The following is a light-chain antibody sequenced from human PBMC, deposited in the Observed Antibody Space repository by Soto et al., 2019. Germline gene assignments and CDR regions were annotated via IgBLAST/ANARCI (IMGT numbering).Light chain of an antibody. Sequence: EIVLTQSPGTLSLSPGQRATLSFRASQRLSASDIAWYQQKVGQAPRLLIYGASSRATGIPDRFSGSGSGTDFTLTISRLEPEDFAVYYCQQYGSSPRTFGQGTRLEIK. CDR3: QQYGSSPRT. CDR2: GAS. V-gene: IGKV3-20*01. J-gene: IGKJ5*01. CDR1: QRLSASD.